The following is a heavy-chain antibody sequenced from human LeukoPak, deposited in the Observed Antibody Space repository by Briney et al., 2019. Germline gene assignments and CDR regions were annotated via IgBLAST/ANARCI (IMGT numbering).Heavy chain of an antibody. CDR3: AKGDDGDWSAFDF. CDR2: ISESGDKT. J-gene: IGHJ3*01. V-gene: IGHV3-23*01. CDR1: GFTFNKYA. D-gene: IGHD2-21*02. Sequence: PGGSLRLSCVVSGFTFNKYAMSWVRQAPGKGLERVSVISESGDKTLYAGSVRGRFTISRDNSKNTLSLQMNSLRAEDTALYYCAKGDDGDWSAFDFWGQGTMVTVSP.